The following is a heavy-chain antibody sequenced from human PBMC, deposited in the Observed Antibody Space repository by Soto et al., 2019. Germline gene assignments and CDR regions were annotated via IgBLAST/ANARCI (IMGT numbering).Heavy chain of an antibody. J-gene: IGHJ4*02. CDR2: FDPEDGET. V-gene: IGHV1-24*01. D-gene: IGHD3-9*01. Sequence: ASVKVSCKASGYTFTSYDISWVRQAPGKGLEWMGGFDPEDGETIYAQKFQGRVTMTEDTSTDTAYMELSSLRSEDTAVYYCATRRYYDILTGYAEPAFDYWGQGTLVTVSS. CDR1: GYTFTSYD. CDR3: ATRRYYDILTGYAEPAFDY.